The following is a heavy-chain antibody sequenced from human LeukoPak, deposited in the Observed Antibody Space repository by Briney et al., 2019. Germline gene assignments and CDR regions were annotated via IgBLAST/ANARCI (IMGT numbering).Heavy chain of an antibody. V-gene: IGHV1-46*01. CDR1: GYTFTGYY. D-gene: IGHD2-21*01. CDR3: ARENGAYCGGDCFPDYFDY. Sequence: GASVKVSCKASGYTFTGYYMHWVRQAPGQGLEWMGIINPSGGSTSHAQKFQGRVIMTRDTSTSTVYMELSSLRSEDTAVYYCARENGAYCGGDCFPDYFDYWGQGSLVTVSS. J-gene: IGHJ4*02. CDR2: INPSGGST.